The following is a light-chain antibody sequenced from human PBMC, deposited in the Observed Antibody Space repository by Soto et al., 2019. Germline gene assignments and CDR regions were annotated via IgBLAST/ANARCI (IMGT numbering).Light chain of an antibody. J-gene: IGLJ1*01. CDR1: SSDVGGYKY. CDR2: DVS. Sequence: QSVLTQPASVSGSPGQSISISCTGTSSDVGGYKYVSWYQQHPGKAPKLMIYDVSSRPSGVSNRFSGSKSGNTASLTISGLQAEDEADYYCSSYTSISLYVFGTGTKVT. CDR3: SSYTSISLYV. V-gene: IGLV2-14*01.